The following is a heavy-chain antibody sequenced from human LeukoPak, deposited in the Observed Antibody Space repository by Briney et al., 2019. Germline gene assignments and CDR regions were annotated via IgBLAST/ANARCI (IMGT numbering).Heavy chain of an antibody. D-gene: IGHD2-15*01. V-gene: IGHV3-21*01. CDR1: GFTFSTYN. Sequence: PGGSLRLSCAASGFTFSTYNMNWVRQAPGKGLEWVSSITSSSSYIYYADSVKGRFTISRDNAKNSLYLQMNSLRAEDTAVYYCARDAEVVHWGQGTLVTVSS. J-gene: IGHJ4*02. CDR3: ARDAEVVH. CDR2: ITSSSSYI.